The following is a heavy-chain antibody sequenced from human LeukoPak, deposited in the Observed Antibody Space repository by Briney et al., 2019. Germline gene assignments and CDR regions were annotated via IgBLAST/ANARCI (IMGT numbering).Heavy chain of an antibody. V-gene: IGHV4-34*01. CDR2: INHSGST. CDR3: ARGRGSSSWMYFDY. Sequence: PSETLSLTCAVYGGSFNDYFWTWIRQPPGEGLEWIGEINHSGSTNYNPPLKSRVTISVDTSKNHFSLKLSSVTAADTAVYYCARGRGSSSWMYFDYWGQGTLVTVSS. CDR1: GGSFNDYF. D-gene: IGHD6-13*01. J-gene: IGHJ4*02.